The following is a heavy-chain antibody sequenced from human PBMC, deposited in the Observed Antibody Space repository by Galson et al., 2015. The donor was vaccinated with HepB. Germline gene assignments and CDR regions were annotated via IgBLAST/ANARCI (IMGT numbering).Heavy chain of an antibody. CDR2: IYSGGST. J-gene: IGHJ6*02. CDR1: GFTVSSNY. D-gene: IGHD5-12*01. V-gene: IGHV3-66*02. CDR3: AREDIVATPGRGVIYYYYGMDV. Sequence: SLRLSCAASGFTVSSNYMSWVRQAPGKGLEWVSVIYSGGSTYYADSVKGRFTVSRDNSKNTLYLQMNSLRAEDTAVYYCAREDIVATPGRGVIYYYYGMDVWGQGTTVTVSS.